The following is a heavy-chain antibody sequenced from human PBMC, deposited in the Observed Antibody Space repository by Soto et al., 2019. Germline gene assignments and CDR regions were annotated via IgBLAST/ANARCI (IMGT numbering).Heavy chain of an antibody. CDR2: INHSGST. J-gene: IGHJ4*02. CDR1: GGSFSGYY. CDR3: ARRPGVIIKFGYYFDY. D-gene: IGHD3-10*01. Sequence: QVQLQQWGAGLLKPSETLYLTCAVYGGSFSGYYWSWIRQPPGKGLEWIGEINHSGSTNYNPSLMSRVTISADTSKNQFSLKLSSVSAADTAVYYCARRPGVIIKFGYYFDYWGQGTLVTVSS. V-gene: IGHV4-34*01.